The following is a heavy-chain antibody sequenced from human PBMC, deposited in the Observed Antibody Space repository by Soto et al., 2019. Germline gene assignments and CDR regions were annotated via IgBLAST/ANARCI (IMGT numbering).Heavy chain of an antibody. CDR1: GLTVSSNS. Sequence: GSLRLSCVVSGLTVSSNSMNWVRQAPGKGLEWVSIMYSGGKTNYADSVKGRFSISRDTSRNTLYLQMSSLRVEDTAVYYCARDNPLFSFGYQRGNYFDHWGQGALVTVSS. V-gene: IGHV3-66*01. D-gene: IGHD3-22*01. CDR2: MYSGGKT. J-gene: IGHJ4*02. CDR3: ARDNPLFSFGYQRGNYFDH.